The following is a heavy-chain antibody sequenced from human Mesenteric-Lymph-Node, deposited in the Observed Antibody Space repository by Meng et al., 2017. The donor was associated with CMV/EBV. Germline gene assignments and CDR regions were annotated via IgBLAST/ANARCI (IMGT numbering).Heavy chain of an antibody. D-gene: IGHD3-3*01. CDR2: IGTGGDT. CDR3: ARDRAPANYDFWSGYDGMDV. CDR1: GFAFSSYA. Sequence: GGSLRLSCAASGFAFSSYALHWVRRAPGKGLEWVSAIGTGGDTYYADSVMGRFTISRDNAKNSLYLQMNSLRAEDTAVYYCARDRAPANYDFWSGYDGMDVWGQGTTVTVSS. V-gene: IGHV3-47*02. J-gene: IGHJ6*02.